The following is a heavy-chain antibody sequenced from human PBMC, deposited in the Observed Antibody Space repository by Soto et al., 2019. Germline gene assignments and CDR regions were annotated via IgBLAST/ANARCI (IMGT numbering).Heavy chain of an antibody. CDR3: ARGVAMVPGVITGGYYYYYMDV. D-gene: IGHD3-10*01. Sequence: PGGSLRLSCAACGFTVSSNYVSWVRQTPGKGLEWASVIYSGGSTYYADSVKGRFTISRHNSKNTLYLQMNSLRAEDTAVYYCARGVAMVPGVITGGYYYYYMDVWGKGTTVTVSS. CDR2: IYSGGST. CDR1: GFTVSSNY. J-gene: IGHJ6*03. V-gene: IGHV3-53*04.